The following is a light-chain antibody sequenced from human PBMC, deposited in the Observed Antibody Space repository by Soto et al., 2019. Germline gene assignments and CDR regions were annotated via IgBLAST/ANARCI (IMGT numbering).Light chain of an antibody. CDR2: KES. V-gene: IGKV1-5*03. J-gene: IGKJ1*01. CDR3: QQYNSYWT. Sequence: DIQMTQYPSTLSGSLGDRATITCRASQTISSWLAWYQQRPVKAPKLLIYKESTLKSGVPSRFSGSGSGTELTLTISSLQPDDFATYYCQQYNSYWTVGQGTKVEIK. CDR1: QTISSW.